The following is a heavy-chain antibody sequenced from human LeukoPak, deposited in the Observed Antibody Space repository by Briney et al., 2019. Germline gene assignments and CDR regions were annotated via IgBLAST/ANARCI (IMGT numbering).Heavy chain of an antibody. CDR2: ISGSGGST. V-gene: IGHV3-23*01. J-gene: IGHJ4*02. D-gene: IGHD2-21*01. CDR3: AKFLPTHIVVANYYFDY. CDR1: GFTFSSYA. Sequence: GGSLRLPCAASGFTFSSYAMSWVRQAPGKGLEWVSAISGSGGSTYYADSVKGRFTISRDNSKNTLYLQMNSLRAEDTAVYYCAKFLPTHIVVANYYFDYWGQGTLVTVSS.